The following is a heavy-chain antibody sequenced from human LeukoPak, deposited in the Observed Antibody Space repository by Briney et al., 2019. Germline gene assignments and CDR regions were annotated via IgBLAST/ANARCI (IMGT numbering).Heavy chain of an antibody. J-gene: IGHJ6*03. CDR1: GYTFTNIA. D-gene: IGHD3-3*01. CDR3: ARGRIPARLRELGVVTDRHYYMDV. V-gene: IGHV1-18*01. Sequence: ASVKVSCKXSGYTFTNIAISWVRQAPRQGLEWMGRINPYNGNTKYSLKVQGRVTMTTDTSTSTAYMELRSLSPDDTAVFYCARGRIPARLRELGVVTDRHYYMDVWGKGTTVTVSS. CDR2: INPYNGNT.